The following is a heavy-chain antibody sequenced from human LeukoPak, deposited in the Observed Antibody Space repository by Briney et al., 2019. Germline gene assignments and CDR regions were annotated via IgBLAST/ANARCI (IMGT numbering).Heavy chain of an antibody. V-gene: IGHV3-30*18. CDR3: AKDRDDGFYI. Sequence: GGSLRLSCAVSGLTLSNYWMNWVRQAPGKGLAWVGVISSNGSNKYYADSVKGRFTISRDNSKNTLYLQMNSLRTEDTAVYYCAKDRDDGFYIWGQGTMVSVSS. CDR1: GLTLSNYW. J-gene: IGHJ3*02. CDR2: ISSNGSNK.